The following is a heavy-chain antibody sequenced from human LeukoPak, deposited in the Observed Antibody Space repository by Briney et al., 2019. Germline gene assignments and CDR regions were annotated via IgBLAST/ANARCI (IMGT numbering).Heavy chain of an antibody. CDR1: GFTFSSYW. CDR2: IKQDGSEK. CDR3: ARAYYDSSGYYEYPEYFQH. D-gene: IGHD3-22*01. V-gene: IGHV3-7*01. J-gene: IGHJ1*01. Sequence: GGSLRLSCAASGFTFSSYWRSWVRQAPGKGLEWVANIKQDGSEKYYVDSVKGRFTISRDNAKNSLYLQMNSLRAEDTAVYYCARAYYDSSGYYEYPEYFQHWGQGTLVTVSS.